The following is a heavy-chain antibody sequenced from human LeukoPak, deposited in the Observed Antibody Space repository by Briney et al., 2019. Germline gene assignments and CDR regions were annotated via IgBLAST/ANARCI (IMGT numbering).Heavy chain of an antibody. D-gene: IGHD6-19*01. CDR1: GFTFSNFA. J-gene: IGHJ4*02. CDR3: ASPVEVAGRGGF. Sequence: GGSLRLSCAASGFTFSNFAIHWVRQAPGKGLEFVSGIRSTGDSTYYANSAKGRFTISRDNSKNSVYLQMNSLRAEDTALYYCASPVEVAGRGGFWGQGTLVTVSS. CDR2: IRSTGDST. V-gene: IGHV3-64*01.